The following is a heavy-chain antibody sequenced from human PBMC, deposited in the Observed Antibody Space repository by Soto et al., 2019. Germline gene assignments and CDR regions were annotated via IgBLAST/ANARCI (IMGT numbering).Heavy chain of an antibody. V-gene: IGHV1-69*13. D-gene: IGHD5-12*01. J-gene: IGHJ4*02. CDR3: ASDSGSNFDY. Sequence: MPPASVKVSCKASGGTFSSYAISWVRQAPGQGLEWMGGIIPIFGTANYAQKFQGRVTITADESTSTAYMELSSLRSEDTAVYYCASDSGSNFDYWGQGTLVTVSS. CDR1: GGTFSSYA. CDR2: IIPIFGTA.